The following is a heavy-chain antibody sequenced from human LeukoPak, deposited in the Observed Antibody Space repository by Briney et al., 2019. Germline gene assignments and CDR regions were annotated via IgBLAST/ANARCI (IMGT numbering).Heavy chain of an antibody. CDR1: GFTFSDYY. Sequence: GGSLRLSCAASGFTFSDYYMNWIRQAPGKGLEWVSYISPSGSYTNYADSVKGRFTISRDKAKSSLYLQMNSLRAEDTAVYYCARGHGWFDPWGQGTLVTVSS. V-gene: IGHV3-11*05. CDR2: ISPSGSYT. J-gene: IGHJ5*02. CDR3: ARGHGWFDP.